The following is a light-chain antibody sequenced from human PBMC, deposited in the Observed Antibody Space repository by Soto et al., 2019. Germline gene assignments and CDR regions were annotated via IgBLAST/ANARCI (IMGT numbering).Light chain of an antibody. J-gene: IGLJ2*01. CDR3: GTWDSSLSAIL. CDR2: DNN. V-gene: IGLV1-51*01. Sequence: QSVLTQPPSVSVAPGQKVTISCSGSSSNIGNNYVSWYQQLPGTAPKLLIYDNNKRPSGIPDRFSGSKSGTSATLGITGLQTGDEANYYCGTWDSSLSAILFGGGTQLTVL. CDR1: SSNIGNNY.